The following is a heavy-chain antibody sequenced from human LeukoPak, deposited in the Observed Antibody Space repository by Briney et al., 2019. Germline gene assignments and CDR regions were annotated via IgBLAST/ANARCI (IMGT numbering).Heavy chain of an antibody. D-gene: IGHD2-21*02. CDR2: IYHSGST. CDR3: ARGTATYCGGDCYSGGNDAFDI. V-gene: IGHV4-61*01. CDR1: GGSVSSGSYY. Sequence: SETLSLTCTVSGGSVSSGSYYWNWIRQPPGKGLEWIGYIYHSGSTNYSPSLKSRVTISIDTSKNQFSLKLSSVTAADTAVYYCARGTATYCGGDCYSGGNDAFDIWGQGTMVTVSS. J-gene: IGHJ3*02.